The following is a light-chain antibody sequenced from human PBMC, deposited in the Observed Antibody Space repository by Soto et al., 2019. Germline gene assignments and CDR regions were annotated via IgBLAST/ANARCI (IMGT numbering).Light chain of an antibody. J-gene: IGKJ1*01. CDR1: QSISNH. Sequence: QVPKSISSLSASVGERVTITCRASQSISNHLNWYQQKPGKAPKRLIYAASSLESGVPSRFSGSGSGTEFTLTISSLQPEDFATYYCLQHNSYPQTFGQGTKV. CDR3: LQHNSYPQT. CDR2: AAS. V-gene: IGKV1-17*01.